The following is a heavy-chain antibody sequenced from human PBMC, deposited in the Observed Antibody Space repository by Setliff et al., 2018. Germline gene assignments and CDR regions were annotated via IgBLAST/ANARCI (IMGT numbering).Heavy chain of an antibody. CDR2: INHSGST. J-gene: IGHJ4*02. CDR3: ARSFSRREKFLLDY. V-gene: IGHV4-34*01. Sequence: ETLSLTCTVSGGSISSYYWNWIRQPPGKGLEWIGEINHSGSTNYNPSLKSRVTISVDTSKNQFSLKVSSVTAADTAVYYCARSFSRREKFLLDYWGQGALVTVSS. CDR1: GGSISSYY.